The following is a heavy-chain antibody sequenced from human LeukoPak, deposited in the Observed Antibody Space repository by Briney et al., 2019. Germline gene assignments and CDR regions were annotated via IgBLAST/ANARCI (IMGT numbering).Heavy chain of an antibody. Sequence: PAGSLRLSCAASGFTFSSYAMSWVRQAPGKGLEWVSAISGSGGSTYYADSVKGRFTISRDNSKNTLYLQMNSLRAEDTAVYYCAKASVGAWYFRFDYWGPGTLVTVSS. V-gene: IGHV3-23*01. J-gene: IGHJ4*02. CDR2: ISGSGGST. CDR1: GFTFSSYA. CDR3: AKASVGAWYFRFDY. D-gene: IGHD2/OR15-2a*01.